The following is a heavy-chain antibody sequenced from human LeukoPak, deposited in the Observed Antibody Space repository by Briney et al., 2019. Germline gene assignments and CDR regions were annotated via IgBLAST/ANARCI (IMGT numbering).Heavy chain of an antibody. CDR3: ARADDYDFWSGYTNAFDY. CDR1: GGTFSGYY. CDR2: INHSGST. V-gene: IGHV4-34*01. D-gene: IGHD3-3*01. Sequence: SETLSLTCAVYGGTFSGYYWSWLRQPPGKGLAWIGEINHSGSTNYNPSLKSRVTISVDTSKNQFSLKLSSVTAADTAVYYCARADDYDFWSGYTNAFDYWGQGTLVTVSS. J-gene: IGHJ4*02.